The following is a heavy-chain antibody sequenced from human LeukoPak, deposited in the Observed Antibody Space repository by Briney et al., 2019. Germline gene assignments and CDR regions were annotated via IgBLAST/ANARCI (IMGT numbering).Heavy chain of an antibody. J-gene: IGHJ4*02. CDR3: ARVEVLVRGVRDSYYFDY. V-gene: IGHV3-66*01. CDR1: GITVSSNY. D-gene: IGHD3-10*01. Sequence: GGSLRLSCAASGITVSSNYMSWVRQAPGKGLEWVSVIYSGGSTYYADSVKGRFTISRDNSKNTLYLQMNSLRAEDTAVYYCARVEVLVRGVRDSYYFDYWGQGTLVTVSS. CDR2: IYSGGST.